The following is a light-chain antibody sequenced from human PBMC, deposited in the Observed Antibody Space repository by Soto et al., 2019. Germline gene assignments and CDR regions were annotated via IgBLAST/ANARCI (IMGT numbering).Light chain of an antibody. CDR1: QSVSRN. Sequence: EIVMTQSPATLSVSPGGRATLSCRASQSVSRNLAWYQQRPGQAPRLLIYGASTRATGIPARFSGSGSETEFTLTISSLQSEDFAVYYCQQRSNWPPLTFGGGTKVEIK. V-gene: IGKV3-15*01. J-gene: IGKJ4*01. CDR2: GAS. CDR3: QQRSNWPPLT.